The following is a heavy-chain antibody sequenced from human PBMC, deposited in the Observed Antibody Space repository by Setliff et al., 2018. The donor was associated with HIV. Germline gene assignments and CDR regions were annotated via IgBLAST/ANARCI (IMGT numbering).Heavy chain of an antibody. CDR2: ISSSSRSK. Sequence: EGSLRLSCEASGFTFSTYSMNWVRQAPGKGLEWFSSISSSSRSKYYADSVKGRFTISIDNAKNSLYLQMNSLTAEDTAVYYCARDVSWRVRTYIDYLGQGALVTVSS. V-gene: IGHV3-21*01. CDR3: ARDVSWRVRTYIDY. J-gene: IGHJ4*02. CDR1: GFTFSTYS. D-gene: IGHD3-3*01.